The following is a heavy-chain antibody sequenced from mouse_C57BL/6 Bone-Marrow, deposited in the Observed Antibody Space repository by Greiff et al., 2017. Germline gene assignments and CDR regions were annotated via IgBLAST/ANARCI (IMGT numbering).Heavy chain of an antibody. V-gene: IGHV5-4*01. Sequence: EVQRVESGGGLVKPGGSLKLSCAASGFTFSSYAMSWVRQTPEKRLEWVATISDGGSYTYYPDNVKGRFTISRDNAKNNLYLQMSHLKSEDTAMYYCAREGDYYYGAWFAYWGQGTLVTVSA. CDR1: GFTFSSYA. D-gene: IGHD1-1*01. CDR2: ISDGGSYT. J-gene: IGHJ3*01. CDR3: AREGDYYYGAWFAY.